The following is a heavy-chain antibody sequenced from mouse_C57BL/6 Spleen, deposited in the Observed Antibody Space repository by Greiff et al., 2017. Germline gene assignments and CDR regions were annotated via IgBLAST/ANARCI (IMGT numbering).Heavy chain of an antibody. J-gene: IGHJ1*03. D-gene: IGHD2-3*01. CDR2: IYPGDGDT. Sequence: QVQLQQSGAELVKPGASVKISCKASGYAFSSYWMNWVKQRPGKGLEWIGQIYPGDGDTNYNGKFKGKATLTADKSSSTAYMQLSSLTSEDSAVYFCARWEDGYYEYFDVWGTGTTVTVSS. CDR3: ARWEDGYYEYFDV. V-gene: IGHV1-80*01. CDR1: GYAFSSYW.